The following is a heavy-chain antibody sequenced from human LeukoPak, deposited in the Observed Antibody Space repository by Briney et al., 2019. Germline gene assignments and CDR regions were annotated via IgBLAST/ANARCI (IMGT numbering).Heavy chain of an antibody. CDR3: AKGKDDSSGWYFFY. Sequence: ETLSLTCTVSGGSISSYYWSWIRQPPGKGLEWVSAISGSGGSTYYADSVKGRFTISRDNSKNTLYLQMNSLRAEDTAVYYCAKGKDDSSGWYFFYWGQGTLVTVSS. CDR2: ISGSGGST. J-gene: IGHJ4*02. CDR1: GGSISSYY. D-gene: IGHD6-19*01. V-gene: IGHV3-23*01.